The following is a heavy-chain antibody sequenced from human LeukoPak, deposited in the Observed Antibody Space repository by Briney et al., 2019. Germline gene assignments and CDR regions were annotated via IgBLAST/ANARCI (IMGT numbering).Heavy chain of an antibody. CDR2: IYWDDDK. V-gene: IGHV2-5*02. D-gene: IGHD3-3*01. Sequence: SGPTLVNPPQTLTLTCTFSGFSLSTSGVGVGWIRQPPGKALEWLALIYWDDDKRYSPSLKSRLTITKDTSKNQVVLTMTNMDPVDTATYYCAHRGGNTIFGVVINWFDPWGQGTLVTVSS. J-gene: IGHJ5*02. CDR3: AHRGGNTIFGVVINWFDP. CDR1: GFSLSTSGVG.